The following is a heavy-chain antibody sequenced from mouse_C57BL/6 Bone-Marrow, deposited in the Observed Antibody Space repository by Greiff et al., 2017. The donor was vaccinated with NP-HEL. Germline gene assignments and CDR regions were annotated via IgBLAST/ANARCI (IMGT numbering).Heavy chain of an antibody. V-gene: IGHV1-63*01. J-gene: IGHJ2*01. CDR2: IYPGGGYT. CDR3: ARIWSYYFDY. CDR1: GYTFTNYW. Sequence: VQLQQSGAELVRPGTSVKMSCKASGYTFTNYWIGWAKQRPGHGLEWIGDIYPGGGYTNYNEKFKGKATLTADKSSSTAYMQFSSLTSEDSAIYYCARIWSYYFDYWGQGNTLTVSS.